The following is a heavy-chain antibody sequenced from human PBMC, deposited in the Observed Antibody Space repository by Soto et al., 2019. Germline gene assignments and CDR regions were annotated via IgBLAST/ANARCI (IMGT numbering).Heavy chain of an antibody. CDR2: ISSSSSYI. Sequence: EVQLVESGGGLVKPGGSLRLSCAASGFTFSSYSMNWVRQAPGKGLEWVSSISSSSSYIYYADSVKGRFTISRDNAKNSLYLQMNSLRAEDTAVYYCARDLYCSGGSCYYYYYGMDVWGQGPTVTVSS. CDR1: GFTFSSYS. J-gene: IGHJ6*02. D-gene: IGHD2-15*01. V-gene: IGHV3-21*01. CDR3: ARDLYCSGGSCYYYYYGMDV.